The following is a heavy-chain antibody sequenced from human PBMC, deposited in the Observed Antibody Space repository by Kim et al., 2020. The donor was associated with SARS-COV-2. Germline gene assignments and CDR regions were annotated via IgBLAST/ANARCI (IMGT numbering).Heavy chain of an antibody. CDR2: ISAYNGNT. V-gene: IGHV1-18*04. J-gene: IGHJ5*02. D-gene: IGHD3-3*01. Sequence: ASVKVSCKASGYTFTSYGISWVRQAPGQGLEWMGWISAYNGNTNYAQKLQGRVTMTTDTSTSTAYMELRSLRSDDTAVYYCARDPKGGQTYYDFWSGYSSENWFDPWGQGTLVTVSS. CDR3: ARDPKGGQTYYDFWSGYSSENWFDP. CDR1: GYTFTSYG.